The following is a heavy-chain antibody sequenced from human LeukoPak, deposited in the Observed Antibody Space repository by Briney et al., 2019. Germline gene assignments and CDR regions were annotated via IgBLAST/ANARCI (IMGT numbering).Heavy chain of an antibody. J-gene: IGHJ4*02. V-gene: IGHV4-30-2*01. CDR1: GGSISSGGYY. CDR3: ARGFYYDSSGYLDY. Sequence: PSQTLSLTCTVSGGSISSGGYYWSWIRQPPGKGLEWIGYIYHSGSTYYNPSLKSRVTISVDRSKNQFSLKLSSVTAADTAVYYCARGFYYDSSGYLDYWGQGTLVTVSS. D-gene: IGHD3-22*01. CDR2: IYHSGST.